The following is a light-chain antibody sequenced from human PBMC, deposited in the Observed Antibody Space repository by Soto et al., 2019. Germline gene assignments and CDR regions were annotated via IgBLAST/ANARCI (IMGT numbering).Light chain of an antibody. V-gene: IGKV1-27*01. CDR1: QDISNY. Sequence: DIQMTQSPSSLSASVGDRVTITCRASQDISNYLAWYQQKPGKVPKLLIYVASTLQSGVPSRFSGSGSGTAFTLTISSLQPEDVGTYYCQKSYSAPLTFGGGTKVEIK. CDR2: VAS. CDR3: QKSYSAPLT. J-gene: IGKJ4*01.